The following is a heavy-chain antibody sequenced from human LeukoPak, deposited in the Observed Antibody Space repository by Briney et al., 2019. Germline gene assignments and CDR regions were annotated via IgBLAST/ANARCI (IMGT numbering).Heavy chain of an antibody. D-gene: IGHD6-13*01. J-gene: IGHJ4*02. CDR1: GFTFSSYE. Sequence: PGGSLRLSCAASGFTFSSYEMNWVRQAPGKGLEWVSYISSSGGTIYYADSVKGRFTISRDNAKNSLYLQMNSLRAEDTAVYYCARDGSDGMEWGQGTLVTVSS. V-gene: IGHV3-48*03. CDR3: ARDGSDGME. CDR2: ISSSGGTI.